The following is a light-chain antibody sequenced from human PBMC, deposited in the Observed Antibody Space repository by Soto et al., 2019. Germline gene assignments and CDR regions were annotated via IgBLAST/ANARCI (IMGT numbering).Light chain of an antibody. CDR3: SSYTSSSTYV. J-gene: IGLJ1*01. CDR2: EVS. V-gene: IGLV2-14*01. CDR1: SSDFGTYNY. Sequence: QSALTQPASVSGSHGQSITISCTGTSSDFGTYNYVSWYQLHPGKAPKLIVYEVSNRPSGVSNRFSGFKSGNTASLTISGLQAEDEADYYCSSYTSSSTYVFGTGTKLTVL.